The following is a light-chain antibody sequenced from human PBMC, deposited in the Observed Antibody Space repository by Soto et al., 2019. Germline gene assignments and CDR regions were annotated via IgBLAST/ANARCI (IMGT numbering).Light chain of an antibody. Sequence: EIVMTQSPATLSVSPGERATLSCRASQSISSKLAWYQQKPGQAPRLLIYGASTRATGIPVRFSGSGSGTDFTLTISSLQAEDVAVYYCQQYYINPLTFGGGTKVDI. CDR1: QSISSK. CDR2: GAS. V-gene: IGKV3-15*01. J-gene: IGKJ4*01. CDR3: QQYYINPLT.